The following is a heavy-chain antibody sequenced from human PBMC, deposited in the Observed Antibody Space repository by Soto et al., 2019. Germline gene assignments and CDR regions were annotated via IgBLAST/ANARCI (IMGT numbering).Heavy chain of an antibody. Sequence: GSLRLSCADTGFTFTIFAMSWVRQSPGKGLEWVSTSSVSGGITYYADAVKGRFTISRDNSMGTLYLQMKSLRVEDTAIYYCAKEVSLGSTVDLGYWGQGTLVTVS. CDR1: GFTFTIFA. D-gene: IGHD7-27*01. CDR2: SSVSGGIT. J-gene: IGHJ4*02. V-gene: IGHV3-23*01. CDR3: AKEVSLGSTVDLGY.